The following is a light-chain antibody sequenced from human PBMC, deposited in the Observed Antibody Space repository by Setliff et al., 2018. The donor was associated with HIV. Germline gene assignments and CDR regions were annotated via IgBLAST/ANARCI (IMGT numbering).Light chain of an antibody. CDR2: GNS. V-gene: IGLV1-40*01. CDR3: QSYDSSLSGPYV. J-gene: IGLJ1*01. Sequence: QSALTQPPSVSGAPGQRVTISCTGSSSNIGAGYDVHWYQRLPGTAPKLLIYGNSNRPSGVPDRFSGSKSGTSASLAITGLQAEDEADYYCQSYDSSLSGPYVFGTGTKVTVL. CDR1: SSNIGAGYD.